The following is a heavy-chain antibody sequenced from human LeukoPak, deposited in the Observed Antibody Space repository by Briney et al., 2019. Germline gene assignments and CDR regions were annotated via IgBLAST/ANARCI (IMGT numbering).Heavy chain of an antibody. CDR3: AKSPGSIIFRGDF. V-gene: IGHV3-30*02. D-gene: IGHD6-6*01. CDR1: GFTFSSYW. J-gene: IGHJ4*02. CDR2: IRSDGNNE. Sequence: GGSLRLSCAASGFTFSSYWMSWVRQAPGKGLEWVAFIRSDGNNENYADSVKGRFTISRDNSKNTLYLQMNSLRAEDTAVYYCAKSPGSIIFRGDFWGQGALVTVSS.